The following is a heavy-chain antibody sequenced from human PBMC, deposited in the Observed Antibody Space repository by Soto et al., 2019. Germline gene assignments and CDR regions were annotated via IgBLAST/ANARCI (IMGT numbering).Heavy chain of an antibody. CDR1: GFTFRNYA. J-gene: IGHJ4*02. CDR3: VKDRANRERCDGDCLNY. CDR2: ISGRDGGT. Sequence: EVQLLESGGGLVQPGGSLRLSCAASGFTFRNYAMTWVRQAPGKGLEWVSLISGRDGGTHYADSVKGRFTISRDNSENMLYLQINSLRAEDTAVYFCVKDRANRERCDGDCLNYWGQGTLVTVSS. V-gene: IGHV3-23*01. D-gene: IGHD2-21*02.